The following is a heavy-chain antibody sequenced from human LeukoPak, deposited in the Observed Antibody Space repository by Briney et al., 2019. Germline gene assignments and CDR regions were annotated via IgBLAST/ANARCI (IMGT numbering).Heavy chain of an antibody. J-gene: IGHJ5*02. V-gene: IGHV3-30*02. CDR1: GFTFNNYG. CDR2: IRYDGSNK. CDR3: ARGDKRLLFNRNKGGFDP. Sequence: GGSLRLSCAASGFTFNNYGMHWVRQAPGKGLEWVAFIRYDGSNKYYADSVKGRFTISRDNSKNTLYLQMNSLRPEDTAVYYCARGDKRLLFNRNKGGFDPWGQGTLVTVSS. D-gene: IGHD1-14*01.